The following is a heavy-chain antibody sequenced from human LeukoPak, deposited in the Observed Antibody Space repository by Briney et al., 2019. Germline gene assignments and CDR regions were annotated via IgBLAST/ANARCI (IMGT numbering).Heavy chain of an antibody. V-gene: IGHV3-23*01. CDR3: AKDLSYDSSGKGAFDI. CDR2: IGGSGYST. D-gene: IGHD3-22*01. J-gene: IGHJ3*02. CDR1: GFTFSDYG. Sequence: GGSLRLSCAASGFTFSDYGMSWVRQAPGKGLERVSVIGGSGYSTDYADSVKGRFTISRDNSKNTLYLQMNSLRAEDTAVYYCAKDLSYDSSGKGAFDIWGQGTMVTVSS.